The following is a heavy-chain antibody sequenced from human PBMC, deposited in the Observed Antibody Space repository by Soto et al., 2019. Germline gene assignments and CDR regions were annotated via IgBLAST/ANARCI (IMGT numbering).Heavy chain of an antibody. CDR1: GYTFTSYG. Sequence: QVQLVQSGAEVKKPGASVKVSCKASGYTFTSYGITWVRQAPGQGLEWMGWTSAYNGNTNYAQKLQGRVTMTTVTPPRTAYMELGRRISDGPAVYFCSTSRHSAPGSSFNPTSWLALWAQGSLVTASS. D-gene: IGHD6-19*01. J-gene: IGHJ5*02. V-gene: IGHV1-18*01. CDR2: TSAYNGNT. CDR3: STSRHSAPGSSFNPTSWLAL.